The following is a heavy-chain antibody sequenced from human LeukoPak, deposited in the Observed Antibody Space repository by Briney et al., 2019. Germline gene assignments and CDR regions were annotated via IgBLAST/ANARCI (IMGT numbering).Heavy chain of an antibody. CDR1: GVSISSYY. CDR3: AKDFSVYYYDSRVLDY. D-gene: IGHD3-22*01. V-gene: IGHV4-4*07. Sequence: SETLSLTCTVSGVSISSYYWSWIRQPAGKGLEWIGRIYTSGSTNYNPSLKSRVTMSVDTSKNQFSLKLSSVTAADTAVYYCAKDFSVYYYDSRVLDYWGQGTLVTVSS. J-gene: IGHJ4*02. CDR2: IYTSGST.